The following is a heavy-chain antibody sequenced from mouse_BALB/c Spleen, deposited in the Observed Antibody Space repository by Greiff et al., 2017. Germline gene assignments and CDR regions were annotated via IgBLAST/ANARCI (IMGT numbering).Heavy chain of an antibody. CDR3: ARYYRYDGPEFAW. V-gene: IGHV1-4*01. CDR1: GYTFTSYT. Sequence: QVQLKESGAELARPGASVKMSCKASGYTFTSYTMHWVKQRPGQGLEWIGYINPSSGYTNYNQKFKDKATLTADKSSSTAYMQLSSLTSEDSAVYYCARYYRYDGPEFAWWGQGTLVTVSA. J-gene: IGHJ3*01. D-gene: IGHD2-14*01. CDR2: INPSSGYT.